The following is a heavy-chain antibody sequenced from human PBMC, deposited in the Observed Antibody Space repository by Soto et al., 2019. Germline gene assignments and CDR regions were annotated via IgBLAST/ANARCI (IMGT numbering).Heavy chain of an antibody. CDR2: IHSDGSTT. CDR1: GFTFNYYG. D-gene: IGHD2-21*02. J-gene: IGHJ3*01. Sequence: EVQLVESEGGLVQRGGSLRLSWAASGFTFNYYGLHGVRQPPGQGRVWVSHIHSDGSTTTYADSVKGRFTISRDNAKNTLYLQMNSLRAEDTAVYYCVRGDKGGFDLWGQGTTVTVSS. CDR3: VRGDKGGFDL. V-gene: IGHV3-74*01.